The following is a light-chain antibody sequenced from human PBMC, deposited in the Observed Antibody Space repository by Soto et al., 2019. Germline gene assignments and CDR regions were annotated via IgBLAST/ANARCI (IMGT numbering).Light chain of an antibody. J-gene: IGLJ2*01. V-gene: IGLV2-14*01. Sequence: LTQPASVSGSPGQSITISCTGTSSDVGGYNYVSWYQQHPGKAPKLMIYDVSNRPSGVSNRFSGSKSGNTASLTISGLQAEDEADYYCSSYTSSSTVVFGGGTQLTVL. CDR2: DVS. CDR3: SSYTSSSTVV. CDR1: SSDVGGYNY.